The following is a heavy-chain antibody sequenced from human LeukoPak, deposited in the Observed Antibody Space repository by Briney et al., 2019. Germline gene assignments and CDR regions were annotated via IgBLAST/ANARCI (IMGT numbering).Heavy chain of an antibody. CDR2: IYYSGST. CDR1: GGSISSNNYY. V-gene: IGHV4-39*02. Sequence: SETLSLTCTVSGGSISSNNYYWGWIRQPPGKGLEWIGSIYYSGSTYYNPSLKSRVTISVDTSKNQFSLKLNSVTAADTAVYYCARDAAGSGGAWYFDLWGRGTLVIVSS. J-gene: IGHJ2*01. D-gene: IGHD6-25*01. CDR3: ARDAAGSGGAWYFDL.